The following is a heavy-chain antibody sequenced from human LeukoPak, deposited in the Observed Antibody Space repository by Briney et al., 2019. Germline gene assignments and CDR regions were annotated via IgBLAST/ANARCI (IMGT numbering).Heavy chain of an antibody. V-gene: IGHV1-24*01. CDR3: ATGLGYGSRRDY. CDR1: GYTLTELS. D-gene: IGHD3-10*01. CDR2: FDPEDGET. Sequence: ASVKVSCKVSGYTLTELSMHWVRQAPGKGLEWMGGFDPEDGETIYAQKFQGRVTMTEDTSTDTAYMELSSLRSEDTAVYYCATGLGYGSRRDYWGQGTLVTVSS. J-gene: IGHJ4*02.